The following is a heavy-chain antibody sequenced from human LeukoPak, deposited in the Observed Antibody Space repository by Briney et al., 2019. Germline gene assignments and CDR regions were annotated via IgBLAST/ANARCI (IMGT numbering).Heavy chain of an antibody. Sequence: EASVKVSCKASGGTFSSYAISWVRQAPGQGLEWMGWISAYNGNTNYAQKLQGRVTMTTDTSTSTAYMELRSLRSDDTAVYYCARVTGDVPADYWGQGTLVTVSS. V-gene: IGHV1-18*01. J-gene: IGHJ4*02. CDR2: ISAYNGNT. CDR3: ARVTGDVPADY. D-gene: IGHD7-27*01. CDR1: GGTFSSYA.